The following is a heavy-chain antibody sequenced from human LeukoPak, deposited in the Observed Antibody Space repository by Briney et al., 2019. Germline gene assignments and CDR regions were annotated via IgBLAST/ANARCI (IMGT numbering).Heavy chain of an antibody. CDR2: ISSSGSSI. J-gene: IGHJ4*02. CDR3: AKVRYSSGWYPDFDY. D-gene: IGHD6-19*01. V-gene: IGHV3-11*01. Sequence: GGSLRLSCAASGFTFDDYGMSWVRQAPGKGLEWVSYISSSGSSIYYADSVKGRFTISRDNAKNSLYLQMNSLRAEDTAVYYCAKVRYSSGWYPDFDYWGQGTLVTVSS. CDR1: GFTFDDYG.